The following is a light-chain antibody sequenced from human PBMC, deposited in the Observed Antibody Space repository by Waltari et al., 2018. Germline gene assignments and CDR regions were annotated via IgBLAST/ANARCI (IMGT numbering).Light chain of an antibody. V-gene: IGKV3-11*01. CDR3: QERSNWPGGA. CDR1: QSVRTY. CDR2: DAS. Sequence: EIVLTQSPATLSXSPXERATLSCRASQSVRTYLAWYQHRPGQAPRLLIYDASNRATDIPARFSGSGSGTDFTLTISSXQPEXFAVXYXQERSNWPGGAFGGGTKVEIK. J-gene: IGKJ4*01.